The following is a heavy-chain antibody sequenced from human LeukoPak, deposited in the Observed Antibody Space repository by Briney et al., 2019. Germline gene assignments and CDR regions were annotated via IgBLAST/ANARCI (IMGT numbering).Heavy chain of an antibody. V-gene: IGHV3-23*01. D-gene: IGHD2-21*02. CDR1: GFTFGTHS. CDR2: ISSDDTA. J-gene: IGHJ4*02. Sequence: PGGSLRLSCLASGFTFGTHSMSWVRQGPGKALEWLSAISSDDTAYYADSVKGRFIVSRDNSKNTLYLQMNSLRAEDTAVYYCAKDPGEAYCGGDCYSIADYWGQGTLVTVSS. CDR3: AKDPGEAYCGGDCYSIADY.